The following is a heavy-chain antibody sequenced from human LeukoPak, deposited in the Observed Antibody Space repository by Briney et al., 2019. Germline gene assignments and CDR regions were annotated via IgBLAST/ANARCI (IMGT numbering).Heavy chain of an antibody. CDR3: ARDSRDWYRGWLGMDV. V-gene: IGHV1-2*02. Sequence: ASVKVSCKASGYTFTDYFIHWVQQAPGQGLEWMGWINPNSGGTNYAQKFQGRVTMTRDTSISTAYMELSRLRSDDTAVYYCARDSRDWYRGWLGMDVWGKGTTVTVSS. J-gene: IGHJ6*03. CDR2: INPNSGGT. CDR1: GYTFTDYF. D-gene: IGHD1-26*01.